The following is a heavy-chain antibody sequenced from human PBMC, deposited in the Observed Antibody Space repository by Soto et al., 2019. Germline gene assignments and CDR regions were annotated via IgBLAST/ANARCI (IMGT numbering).Heavy chain of an antibody. D-gene: IGHD3-3*01. CDR3: ATIFGVRVNWFDP. CDR2: INPSGGST. Sequence: GASVKVSCKASGYTFTSYYMQWVRQAPGLGLEWMGIINPSGGSTTYAHKFQGRVTMTRDTSTSTVYMELSSLRSEDTAVYYCATIFGVRVNWFDPWGQGTLVTVSS. V-gene: IGHV1-46*01. J-gene: IGHJ5*02. CDR1: GYTFTSYY.